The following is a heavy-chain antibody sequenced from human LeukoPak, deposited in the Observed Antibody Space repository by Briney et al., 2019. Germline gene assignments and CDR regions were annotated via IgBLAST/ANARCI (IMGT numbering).Heavy chain of an antibody. V-gene: IGHV4-34*01. Sequence: SETLSLTCAVYGGSFSGYYWSWIRQPPGKGLEWIGEINHSGSTNYNPPLKSRVTISVDTSKNQFSLKLSSVTAADTAVYYCAGWSGFDYWGQGTLVTVSS. CDR2: INHSGST. J-gene: IGHJ4*02. CDR1: GGSFSGYY. CDR3: AGWSGFDY. D-gene: IGHD2-15*01.